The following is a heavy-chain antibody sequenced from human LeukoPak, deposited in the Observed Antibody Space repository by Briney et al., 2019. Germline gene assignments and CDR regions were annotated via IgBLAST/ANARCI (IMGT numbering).Heavy chain of an antibody. J-gene: IGHJ4*02. V-gene: IGHV3-11*01. CDR1: GFTFSDYY. D-gene: IGHD4-23*01. Sequence: GGSLRLSCAASGFTFSDYYMSWIRQAPGKGLEWVSYISSSGSTIYYADSVKGRFTISRDNAKNSLFLQMNSLRAEDTAVYYCARYQGSVTVVTPSPLDYWGQGTLVNVPS. CDR3: ARYQGSVTVVTPSPLDY. CDR2: ISSSGSTI.